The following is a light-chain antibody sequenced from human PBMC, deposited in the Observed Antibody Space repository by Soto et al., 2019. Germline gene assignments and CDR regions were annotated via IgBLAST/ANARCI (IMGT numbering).Light chain of an antibody. V-gene: IGLV2-11*01. CDR3: CSYAGTYTYD. CDR2: DVN. J-gene: IGLJ1*01. Sequence: QSLLTQPRSLSGSPGQSVTISCTGTSSDVGGYNYVSWYRRHPGKAPKLMIYDVNKRPSGVPDRFSGSKSGNTASLTISGLQADDEADYYCCSYAGTYTYDYGTGTKVTVL. CDR1: SSDVGGYNY.